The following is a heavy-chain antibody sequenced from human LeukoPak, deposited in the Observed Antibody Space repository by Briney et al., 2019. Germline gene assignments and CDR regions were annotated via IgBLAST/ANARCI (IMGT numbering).Heavy chain of an antibody. Sequence: ASVKVSCKASGCTFTSYDINWVRQATGQGLEWMGWMNPNSGNTGYAQKFQGRVTMTRNTSISTAYMELSSLRSEDTAVYYCARNVDTAMDFDYWGQGTLVTVSP. CDR1: GCTFTSYD. CDR3: ARNVDTAMDFDY. D-gene: IGHD5-18*01. V-gene: IGHV1-8*01. J-gene: IGHJ4*02. CDR2: MNPNSGNT.